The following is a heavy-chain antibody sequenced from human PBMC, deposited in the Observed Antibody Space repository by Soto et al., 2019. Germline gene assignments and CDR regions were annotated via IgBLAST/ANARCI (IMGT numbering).Heavy chain of an antibody. D-gene: IGHD3-9*01. J-gene: IGHJ4*02. CDR1: SGSFSGYY. CDR2: INHSGST. Sequence: PSETLSLTCAVNSGSFSGYYWSWIRQPPGKGLEWIGEINHSGSTNYNPSLKSRVTFSVDRSKNHFSLKLSSVTAADTAVYFCATRRDYDVLTGYYLNYFDNWAQGTLVTSPQ. V-gene: IGHV4-34*01. CDR3: ATRRDYDVLTGYYLNYFDN.